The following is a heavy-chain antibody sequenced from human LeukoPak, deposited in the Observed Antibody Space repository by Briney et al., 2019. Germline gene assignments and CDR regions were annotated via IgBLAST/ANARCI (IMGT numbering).Heavy chain of an antibody. D-gene: IGHD5-18*01. CDR2: INPSGGST. J-gene: IGHJ4*02. Sequence: ASVKVSCKASGYTFTSYYMHWVRQAPGQGLEWMGIINPSGGSTSYAQKFQGRVTMTRDTSTSTVYMELSSLRSDDTAVYYCARDSSRRGYSYGNFDYWGQGTLVTVSS. V-gene: IGHV1-46*01. CDR3: ARDSSRRGYSYGNFDY. CDR1: GYTFTSYY.